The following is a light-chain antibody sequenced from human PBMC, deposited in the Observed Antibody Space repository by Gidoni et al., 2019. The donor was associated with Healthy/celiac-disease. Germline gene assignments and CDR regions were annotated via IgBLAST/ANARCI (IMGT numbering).Light chain of an antibody. CDR3: QQYCSDPLT. J-gene: IGKJ4*01. CDR2: GSS. Sequence: EIVLTQSTGTLSLSPGERATLSCRASQSVSSSYLAWYQQKPGQAPRLLIYGSSSRATGIPDRFSGSVSGTDVTRTISRLEPEDVAGYYCQQYCSDPLTFXGXTKVEIK. V-gene: IGKV3-20*01. CDR1: QSVSSSY.